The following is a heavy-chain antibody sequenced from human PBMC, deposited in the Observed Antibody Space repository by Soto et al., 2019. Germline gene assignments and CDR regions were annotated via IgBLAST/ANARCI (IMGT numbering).Heavy chain of an antibody. CDR3: ASFGWLSTIDY. Sequence: GGSLRLSCAASGFTFSSYEMNWVRQAPGKGPEWVSYISSSGSTIYYADSVKGRFTISRDNAKNSLYLQMNSLRAEDTAVYYCASFGWLSTIDYWGQGTLVTVSS. CDR1: GFTFSSYE. CDR2: ISSSGSTI. J-gene: IGHJ4*02. V-gene: IGHV3-48*03. D-gene: IGHD3-9*01.